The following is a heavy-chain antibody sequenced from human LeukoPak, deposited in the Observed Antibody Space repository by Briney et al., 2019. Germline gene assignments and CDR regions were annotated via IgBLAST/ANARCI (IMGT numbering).Heavy chain of an antibody. V-gene: IGHV1-46*01. D-gene: IGHD5-24*01. CDR3: AREMATIPDAFDI. J-gene: IGHJ3*02. Sequence: ASVKVSCKASGYTFTSYYMHWVRQAPGQGLEWMGIINPSGGSTSYAQKFQGRVTMTRDMSTSTVYMELSSLRSEDTAVYYCAREMATIPDAFDIWGQGTMVTVSS. CDR2: INPSGGST. CDR1: GYTFTSYY.